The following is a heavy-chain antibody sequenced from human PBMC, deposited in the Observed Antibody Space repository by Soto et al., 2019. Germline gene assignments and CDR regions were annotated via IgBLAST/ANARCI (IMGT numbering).Heavy chain of an antibody. J-gene: IGHJ5*02. CDR3: SRRAPEGFDP. Sequence: PSETLSLTCTVSGGPIATSSYFWAWIRRPPGKGLEWIGSIDYRGTIYNNPSLKSRVTISVDTSKNHFSLKLDSVTAADTALYYCSRRAPEGFDPWGQGTLVTVSS. CDR2: IDYRGTI. V-gene: IGHV4-39*02. CDR1: GGPIATSSYF.